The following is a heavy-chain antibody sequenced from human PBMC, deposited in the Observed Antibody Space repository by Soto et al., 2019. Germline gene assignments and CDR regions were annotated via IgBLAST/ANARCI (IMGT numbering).Heavy chain of an antibody. CDR3: ARGVATDYYYYYMDV. CDR1: GGSISSYY. CDR2: IYYSGST. Sequence: SETLSLTCTVSGGSISSYYWSWIRQPPGKGLEWIGYIYYSGSTNYNPSLKSRVNKSVDTSKNQFSLKLSSVTAADTAVYYCARGVATDYYYYYMDVWGKGTTVTVSS. D-gene: IGHD5-12*01. J-gene: IGHJ6*03. V-gene: IGHV4-59*01.